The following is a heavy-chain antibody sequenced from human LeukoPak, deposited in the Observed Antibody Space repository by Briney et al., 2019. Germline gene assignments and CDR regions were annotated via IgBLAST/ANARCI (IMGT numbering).Heavy chain of an antibody. CDR2: IYHSGST. J-gene: IGHJ4*02. D-gene: IGHD1-26*01. CDR3: VRCGSYCLDY. Sequence: KPSQTLSLTCTVSGGSISSGGYYWSWIRQPPGKGLEWIGYIYHSGSTYYNPSLKSRVTISVDRSKNQFSLKLSSVTAADTAVYYCVRCGSYCLDYWGQGTLVTVSS. V-gene: IGHV4-30-2*01. CDR1: GGSISSGGYY.